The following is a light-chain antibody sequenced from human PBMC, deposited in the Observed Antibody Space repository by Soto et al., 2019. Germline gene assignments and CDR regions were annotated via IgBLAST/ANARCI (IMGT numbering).Light chain of an antibody. CDR3: GSYTRSGAV. J-gene: IGLJ2*01. CDR2: DVS. CDR1: SSDVGDRKF. Sequence: QSALTQPASVSGSPGQSTAISCTGTSSDVGDRKFVSWYQHHPGKAPKLIIFDVSHRPSGGSNRFSGSNSGNTASLTISGLHAEDEDDCSCGSYTRSGAVFGGGTKVTVL. V-gene: IGLV2-14*03.